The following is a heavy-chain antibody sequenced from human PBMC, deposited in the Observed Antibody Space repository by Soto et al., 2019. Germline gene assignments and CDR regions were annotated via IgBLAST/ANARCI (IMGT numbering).Heavy chain of an antibody. Sequence: HGESLKISCKGSGYSFTSYWIGWVRHMPVKGLEWMGIIYPGDSDTRYSPSFQGQVTISADKSISAAYLQWSSLKASDTAMYYCARRTTYSSSSQYYYYYYGMDVWGQGTTVTVSS. CDR1: GYSFTSYW. CDR2: IYPGDSDT. J-gene: IGHJ6*02. CDR3: ARRTTYSSSSQYYYYYYGMDV. V-gene: IGHV5-51*01. D-gene: IGHD6-6*01.